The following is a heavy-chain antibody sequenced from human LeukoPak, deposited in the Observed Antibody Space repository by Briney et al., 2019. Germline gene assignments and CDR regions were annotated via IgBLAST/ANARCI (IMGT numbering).Heavy chain of an antibody. J-gene: IGHJ4*02. CDR3: AKDRSIGTYYTFDS. D-gene: IGHD1-26*01. V-gene: IGHV3-23*01. Sequence: GGSLRLSCAASGFTVSSNYMSWVRQAPGKGLEWVSTVSGSGAIAYYTDSDKGRFTISRDNSKNTLYLQMSGLTAKDTAVYYCAKDRSIGTYYTFDSWGQGTLVTVSS. CDR2: VSGSGAIA. CDR1: GFTVSSNY.